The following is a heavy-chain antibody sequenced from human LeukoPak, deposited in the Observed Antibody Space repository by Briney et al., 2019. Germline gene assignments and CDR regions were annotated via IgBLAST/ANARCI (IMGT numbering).Heavy chain of an antibody. D-gene: IGHD2-2*01. Sequence: GGSLRLSCAASGFTFSSYWMHWVRHAPGKGLVWVSRTNSDGSSTSYADSVKGRFTISRDNAKNTLYLQMNSLRAEDTAVYYCAREGGVVDFDYWGQGTLVTVSS. V-gene: IGHV3-74*01. J-gene: IGHJ4*02. CDR1: GFTFSSYW. CDR3: AREGGVVDFDY. CDR2: TNSDGSST.